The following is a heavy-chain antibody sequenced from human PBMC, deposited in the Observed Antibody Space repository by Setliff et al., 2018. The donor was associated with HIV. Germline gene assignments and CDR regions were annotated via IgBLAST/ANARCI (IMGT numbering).Heavy chain of an antibody. D-gene: IGHD3-9*01. CDR3: AREFNYFGDY. CDR2: INHNKSS. CDR1: GFTLSDYY. V-gene: IGHV4-34*01. J-gene: IGHJ4*02. Sequence: GSLRLSCAVSGFTLSDYYMDWVRQAPGKGLEWIGEINHNKSSDYNPSLKSRVTMSVDTSKNQFFLKVTSVTAADTAVYYCAREFNYFGDYWGQGTLVTVSS.